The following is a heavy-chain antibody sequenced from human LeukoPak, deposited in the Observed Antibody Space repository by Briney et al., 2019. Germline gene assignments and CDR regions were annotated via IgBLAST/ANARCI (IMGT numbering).Heavy chain of an antibody. CDR1: NGSVSPYY. CDR3: ARGSRRSYFDY. V-gene: IGHV4-4*07. CDR2: IYITGST. J-gene: IGHJ4*02. Sequence: SETLSLTCTVSNGSVSPYYWSWIRQPAGQGLEWIGRIYITGSTTYSPSLKSRVTMSIDTSKNQFSLNLSSVTAADTAVYFCARGSRRSYFDYWGPGALVLVSS.